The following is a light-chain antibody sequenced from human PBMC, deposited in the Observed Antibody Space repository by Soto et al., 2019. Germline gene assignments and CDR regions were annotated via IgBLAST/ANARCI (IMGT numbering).Light chain of an antibody. CDR1: SSDIGAYDL. CDR3: TSFAPGRIYV. CDR2: EVS. V-gene: IGLV2-14*03. Sequence: QSVLTQPVSVSGTPGHSITISRSGTSSDIGAYDLVSWYQQHPGRAPKLIIYEVSHRFSGLSYRFSGSKSGNTASLTISGLQAEDEGDYYCTSFAPGRIYVFGSGTKVTVL. J-gene: IGLJ1*01.